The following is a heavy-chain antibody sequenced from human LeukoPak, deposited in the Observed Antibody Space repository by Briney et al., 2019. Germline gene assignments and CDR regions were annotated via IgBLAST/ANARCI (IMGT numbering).Heavy chain of an antibody. J-gene: IGHJ4*02. CDR2: IYYSGST. Sequence: SETLSLTCTVSGVSISSHYWSWIRQPPGKGLEWIGYIYYSGSTNYNPSLKSRVTISVDTSKNQFSLKLSSVTAADTAVYYCARGSGSYRYWGQGTLVTVSS. D-gene: IGHD1-26*01. CDR3: ARGSGSYRY. CDR1: GVSISSHY. V-gene: IGHV4-59*11.